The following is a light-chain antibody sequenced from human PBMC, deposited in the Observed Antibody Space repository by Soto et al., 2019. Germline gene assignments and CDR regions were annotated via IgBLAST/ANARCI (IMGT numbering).Light chain of an antibody. J-gene: IGKJ1*01. Sequence: AIQMTQSPSSLSASVGDRVTITCRASQDIRTELGWYQQKPGKAPRLLIYGTFSLQSGVPSRFSGSGSGTDFTLTISSLQPYDFATYYCLQDFKYPRTFGQGTKVEVK. V-gene: IGKV1-6*01. CDR3: LQDFKYPRT. CDR1: QDIRTE. CDR2: GTF.